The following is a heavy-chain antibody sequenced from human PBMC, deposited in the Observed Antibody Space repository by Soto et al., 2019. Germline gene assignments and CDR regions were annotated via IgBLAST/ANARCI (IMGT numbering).Heavy chain of an antibody. V-gene: IGHV1-69*13. D-gene: IGHD3-10*01. CDR3: ARMVRGGIYYYYGMDV. J-gene: IGHJ6*02. CDR1: GGTFSSYA. Sequence: GASVKVSCKASGGTFSSYAISWVRQAPGQGLEWMGGIIPIFGTANYAQKFQGRVTITADESTSTAYMELSSLRSEDTAVYYCARMVRGGIYYYYGMDVWGQGTTVTVSS. CDR2: IIPIFGTA.